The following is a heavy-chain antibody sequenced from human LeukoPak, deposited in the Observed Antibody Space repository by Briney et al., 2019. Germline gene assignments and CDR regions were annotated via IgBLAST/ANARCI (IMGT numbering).Heavy chain of an antibody. CDR3: ARGLVVAGTGYFDY. V-gene: IGHV3-66*01. Sequence: PGGSLRLSCTASGFTVSSNYMSWVRQAPGKGLEWVSVIYSGGSTYYADSVKGRFTISRDNAKNTLYLQMNSLRAEDTAVYYCARGLVVAGTGYFDYWGQGTLVPVSS. CDR1: GFTVSSNY. CDR2: IYSGGST. D-gene: IGHD6-19*01. J-gene: IGHJ4*02.